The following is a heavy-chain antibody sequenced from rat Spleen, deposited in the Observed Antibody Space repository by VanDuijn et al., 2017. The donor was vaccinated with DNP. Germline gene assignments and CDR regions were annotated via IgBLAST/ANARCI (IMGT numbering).Heavy chain of an antibody. J-gene: IGHJ4*01. Sequence: EVQLVESGGGLVQPGRSLKLSCAASGFTFSDYNMAWVRQAPKKGLEWVATITSSGGRTYYPDSVRGRFTISRDNAKSTLYLQMNRLRSEDTATYYCARVGDYHDGGDGDVLDVWGQGTSVTVSS. CDR2: ITSSGGRT. CDR1: GFTFSDYN. D-gene: IGHD1-12*02. V-gene: IGHV5S10*01. CDR3: ARVGDYHDGGDGDVLDV.